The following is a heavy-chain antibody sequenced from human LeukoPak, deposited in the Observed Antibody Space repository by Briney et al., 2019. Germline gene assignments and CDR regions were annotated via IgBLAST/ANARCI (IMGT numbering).Heavy chain of an antibody. Sequence: PGGSLRLSCAASAFSFSNYAMHWVRQAQGKGLEDISTINTDVSSTHYVYSVKGRFTISRDNSKDTLYLQMGSLRDEDMGLYYCARRERDGYNYFDHWGQGTLVTVSS. V-gene: IGHV3-64*01. CDR3: ARRERDGYNYFDH. D-gene: IGHD5-24*01. CDR2: INTDVSST. J-gene: IGHJ4*02. CDR1: AFSFSNYA.